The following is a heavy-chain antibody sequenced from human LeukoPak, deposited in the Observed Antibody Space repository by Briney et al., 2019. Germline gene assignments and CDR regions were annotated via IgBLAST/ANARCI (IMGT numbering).Heavy chain of an antibody. CDR2: ISAYNGNT. D-gene: IGHD6-6*01. J-gene: IGHJ4*02. CDR1: GYTFTSYG. CDR3: ARATSSIAARPVDY. V-gene: IGHV1-18*01. Sequence: ASVKVSCKASGYTFTSYGISWVRQAPGQGLEWRGWISAYNGNTNYAQKLQGRVTKTTDTSTSTAYMELRSLRSDDTAVYYCARATSSIAARPVDYWGQGTLVTVSS.